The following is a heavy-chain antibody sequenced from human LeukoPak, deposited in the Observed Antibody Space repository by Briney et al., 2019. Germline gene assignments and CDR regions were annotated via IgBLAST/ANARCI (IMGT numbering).Heavy chain of an antibody. J-gene: IGHJ4*02. CDR1: GFTFSSYS. CDR2: ISSSGSTI. CDR3: ARDYYDSSGYYYFDY. V-gene: IGHV3-48*04. Sequence: HSGGSLRLSCAASGFTFSSYSMNWVRQAPGKGLEWVSYISSSGSTIYYADSVKGRFTISRDNAKNSLYLQMNSLRAEDTAVYYCARDYYDSSGYYYFDYWGQGTLVTVSS. D-gene: IGHD3-22*01.